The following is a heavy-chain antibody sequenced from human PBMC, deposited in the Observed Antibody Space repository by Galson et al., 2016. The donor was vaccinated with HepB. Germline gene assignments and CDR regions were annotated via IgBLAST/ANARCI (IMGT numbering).Heavy chain of an antibody. CDR3: VQGSTAPAV. J-gene: IGHJ6*04. D-gene: IGHD2-2*01. V-gene: IGHV3-23*01. CDR2: ISRSGDST. Sequence: SLRLSCAASGFTFNNYGMTWVRQAPGKGLEVVSSISRSGDSTDYADSVKGRFIISRDNTKNTLSLQMNSLRAEHTAVYYCVQGSTAPAVWGKGTTVTVSS. CDR1: GFTFNNYG.